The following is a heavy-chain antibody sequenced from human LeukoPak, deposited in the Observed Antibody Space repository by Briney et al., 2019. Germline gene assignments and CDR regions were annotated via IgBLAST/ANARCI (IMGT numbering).Heavy chain of an antibody. D-gene: IGHD2/OR15-2a*01. CDR3: ARQGSPLRSNKGPDY. CDR1: GGSFSGYY. J-gene: IGHJ4*02. CDR2: INHSGST. V-gene: IGHV4-34*01. Sequence: SETLSLTCAVYGGSFSGYYWSWIRQPPGKGLEWIGEINHSGSTNYSPSLKSRVTISVDTSKNQFSLKLSSVTAADTAVYYCARQGSPLRSNKGPDYWGQGTLVTVSS.